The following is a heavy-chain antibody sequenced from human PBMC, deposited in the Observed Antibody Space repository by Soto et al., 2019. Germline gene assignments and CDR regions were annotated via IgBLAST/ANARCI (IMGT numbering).Heavy chain of an antibody. CDR3: VRGVLS. V-gene: IGHV4-31*03. J-gene: IGHJ1*01. D-gene: IGHD3-10*01. CDR2: IHNSGGT. Sequence: QVQLQESGPGLVKASQTLSLTCNVSGGSISSGGYYWTWIRQHPGKGLAWIGNIHNSGGTSYNPSLTSRVSISVDTSKNQFSLTLTSVPAADTAVYFCVRGVLSWGQGTLVTVSS. CDR1: GGSISSGGYY.